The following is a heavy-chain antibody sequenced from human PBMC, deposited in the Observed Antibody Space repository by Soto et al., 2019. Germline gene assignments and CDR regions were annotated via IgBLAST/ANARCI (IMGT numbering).Heavy chain of an antibody. D-gene: IGHD6-19*01. CDR3: AADPGPLGTVDGTYYFDY. CDR2: IVVGSGNT. J-gene: IGHJ4*02. CDR1: GFTFTSSA. V-gene: IGHV1-58*01. Sequence: ASVKVSCKASGFTFTSSAVQWVRQARGQRLEWIGWIVVGSGNTNYAQKFQERVTITRDMSTSTAYMELSSLRSEDTAVYYCAADPGPLGTVDGTYYFDYWGQGTLVTVSS.